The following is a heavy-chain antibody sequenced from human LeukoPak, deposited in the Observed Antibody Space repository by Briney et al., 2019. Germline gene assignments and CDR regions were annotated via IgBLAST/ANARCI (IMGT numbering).Heavy chain of an antibody. J-gene: IGHJ4*02. D-gene: IGHD6-19*01. CDR2: IYYSGSA. Sequence: SETLSLTCSVSGGSISSSSYHWGWIRQSPGKGLEWIGSIYYSGSAYYNPSLKSRLTISVYTSKNQFSLKLSSITAADTAVYYCARHYRPQWPVHGKIDYWGQGTLVTVSS. CDR1: GGSISSSSYH. V-gene: IGHV4-39*01. CDR3: ARHYRPQWPVHGKIDY.